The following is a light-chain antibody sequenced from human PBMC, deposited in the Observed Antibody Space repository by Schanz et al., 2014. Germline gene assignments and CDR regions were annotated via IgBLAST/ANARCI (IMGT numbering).Light chain of an antibody. CDR2: RTN. Sequence: QAVVTQEPSLTVSPGGTVTLTCASSTGAVTSSYAPNWFQQKPGQAPRALIYRTNNKHSWTPARFSGSLLGGKAALTLSGVQPEDEAEYYCLLYQSSTWVSGGGTKLTVL. V-gene: IGLV7-43*01. CDR3: LLYQSSTWV. CDR1: TGAVTSSYA. J-gene: IGLJ3*02.